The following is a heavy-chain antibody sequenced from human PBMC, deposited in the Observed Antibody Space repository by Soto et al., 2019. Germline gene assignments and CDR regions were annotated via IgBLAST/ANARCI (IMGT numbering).Heavy chain of an antibody. J-gene: IGHJ4*02. D-gene: IGHD3-10*01. CDR3: ARSITMVRGVIFEIGY. CDR2: IIPIFGTA. V-gene: IGHV1-69*13. Sequence: ASVKVSCKASGGTFSSYAISWVRQAPGQGLEWMGGIIPIFGTANYAQKFQGRVTITADESTSTAYMELSSLRSEDTAVYYCARSITMVRGVIFEIGYWGQGTLVTVSS. CDR1: GGTFSSYA.